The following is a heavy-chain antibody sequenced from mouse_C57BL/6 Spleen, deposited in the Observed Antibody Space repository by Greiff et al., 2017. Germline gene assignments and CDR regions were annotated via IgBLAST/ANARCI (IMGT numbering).Heavy chain of an antibody. J-gene: IGHJ4*01. Sequence: VQLQQSGPELVKPGASVTISCKASGYAFSSSWMNWVKQRPGKGLEWIGRIYPGDGDTNYNGKFKGKATLTADKSSSTAYMQRSSLTSEDSAVYFCARSLLSYAMDYWGQGTSVTVSS. CDR1: GYAFSSSW. CDR3: ARSLLSYAMDY. D-gene: IGHD1-1*02. CDR2: IYPGDGDT. V-gene: IGHV1-82*01.